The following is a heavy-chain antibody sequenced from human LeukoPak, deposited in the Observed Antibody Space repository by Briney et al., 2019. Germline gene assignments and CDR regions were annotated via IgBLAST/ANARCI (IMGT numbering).Heavy chain of an antibody. CDR1: GFPLSSYA. Sequence: PGGSLRLSCAVSGFPLSSYAMSWVRQAPGKGLEWVSATSSSDAGTYYADSVRGRFTISRDNSKNTLYLQMNSLRAEDTAVYYCAKGTNTLDWFDPWGQGTLVTVSS. V-gene: IGHV3-23*01. CDR3: AKGTNTLDWFDP. J-gene: IGHJ5*02. D-gene: IGHD2-8*01. CDR2: TSSSDAGT.